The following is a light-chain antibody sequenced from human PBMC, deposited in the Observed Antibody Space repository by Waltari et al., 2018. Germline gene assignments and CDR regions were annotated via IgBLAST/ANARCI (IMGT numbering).Light chain of an antibody. J-gene: IGLJ2*01. CDR1: NIGSES. CDR3: QVWNSGSTHMV. V-gene: IGLV3-21*02. CDR2: DDS. Sequence: SYVLTQPPSVSVAPGQTASITCGGNNIGSESVHWYQQKPGQAPVLVAYDDSDRPSGIPERFSGSNSGNTATLTISRVEAGDEADYYCQVWNSGSTHMVFGGGTKLTVL.